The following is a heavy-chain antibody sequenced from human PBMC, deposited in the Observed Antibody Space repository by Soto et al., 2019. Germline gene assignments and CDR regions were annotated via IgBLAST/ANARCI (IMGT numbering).Heavy chain of an antibody. CDR2: IYYSGST. D-gene: IGHD3-10*01. V-gene: IGHV4-30-4*01. CDR3: ARVVRPELWFGDLNDY. J-gene: IGHJ4*01. CDR1: GGSISSGYYY. Sequence: QVQLQESGPGLVKPSQTLSLTCTVSGGSISSGYYYWSWIRQPPGKGLECIGYIYYSGSTYYNPSLKSRVTISVDTSKNQFSLKLSPVTAADTAVYYCARVVRPELWFGDLNDYWGHGTLVTVSS.